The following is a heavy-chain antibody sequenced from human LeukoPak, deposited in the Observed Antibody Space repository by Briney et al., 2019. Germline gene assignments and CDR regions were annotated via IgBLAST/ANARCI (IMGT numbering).Heavy chain of an antibody. D-gene: IGHD6-13*01. CDR3: AKTRPLDSSSWSHGDY. J-gene: IGHJ4*02. CDR2: ISGSGDST. Sequence: GGSLRLSCAASGFTFSSYAMSWVHQAPGKGLEWVSAISGSGDSTYYGDSVKGRFTISRDNSKNTLYLQMNSLRAEDTAVYYCAKTRPLDSSSWSHGDYWGQGTLVTVSS. V-gene: IGHV3-23*01. CDR1: GFTFSSYA.